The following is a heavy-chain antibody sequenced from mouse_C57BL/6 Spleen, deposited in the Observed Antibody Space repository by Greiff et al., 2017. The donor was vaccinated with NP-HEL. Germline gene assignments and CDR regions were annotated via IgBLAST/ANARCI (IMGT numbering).Heavy chain of an antibody. J-gene: IGHJ1*03. D-gene: IGHD1-1*01. CDR1: GYSFTGYY. CDR3: ARRQAYGSSSHWYFDV. Sequence: VQLKQSGPELVKPGASVKISCKASGYSFTGYYMNWVKQSPEKSLEWIGEINPSTGGTTYNQKFKAKATLTVDKSSSTAYMQLKSLTSEDSAVYYCARRQAYGSSSHWYFDVWGTGTTVTVSS. CDR2: INPSTGGT. V-gene: IGHV1-42*01.